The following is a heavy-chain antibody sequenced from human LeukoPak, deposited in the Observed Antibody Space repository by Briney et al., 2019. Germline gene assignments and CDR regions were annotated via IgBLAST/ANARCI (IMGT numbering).Heavy chain of an antibody. CDR1: SGSISSGDYY. CDR2: IYYSGST. CDR3: ASRITMVRGVMLEDY. D-gene: IGHD3-10*01. J-gene: IGHJ4*02. Sequence: SQTLSLTCTVSSGSISSGDYYWSWIRQPPGKGLEWIGYIYYSGSTYYNPSLKSRVTISVDTSKNQFSLKLSSVTAADTAVYYCASRITMVRGVMLEDYWGQGTLVTVSS. V-gene: IGHV4-30-4*01.